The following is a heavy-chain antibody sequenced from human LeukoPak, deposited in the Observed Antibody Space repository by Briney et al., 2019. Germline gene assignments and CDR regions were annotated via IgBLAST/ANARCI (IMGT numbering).Heavy chain of an antibody. CDR3: ARSYQPSDVYYYYYMDV. Sequence: SETLSLTCAVSGGSISSSNWWSWVRQPPGKGLEWIGEIYHSGSTNYNPSLKSRVTISVDKSKNQFSLKLSSVTAADTAVYYCARSYQPSDVYYYYYMDVWGKGTTVTISS. V-gene: IGHV4-4*02. D-gene: IGHD2-2*01. CDR1: GGSISSSNW. J-gene: IGHJ6*03. CDR2: IYHSGST.